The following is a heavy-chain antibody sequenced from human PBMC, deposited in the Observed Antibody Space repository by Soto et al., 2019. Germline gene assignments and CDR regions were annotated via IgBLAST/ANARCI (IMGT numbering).Heavy chain of an antibody. D-gene: IGHD3-9*01. V-gene: IGHV4-4*07. J-gene: IGHJ6*02. CDR2: VSTSGAT. CDR1: DDFISSYY. Sequence: QVQLQESGPRLVKPSETLSLTCTVSDDFISSYYWNWIRQPAGKGLEWIGSVSTSGATNYNPSLESRVTMSVDTSKKQFSLKLTCVTAADTAVYYCARADYEILTGSYAMDVWGQGTTVTVAS. CDR3: ARADYEILTGSYAMDV.